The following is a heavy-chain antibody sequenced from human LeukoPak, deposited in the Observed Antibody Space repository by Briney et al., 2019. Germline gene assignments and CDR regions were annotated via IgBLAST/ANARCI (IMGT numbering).Heavy chain of an antibody. J-gene: IGHJ4*02. V-gene: IGHV3-74*01. CDR1: GFTLSSYW. CDR2: IHSDGSST. Sequence: GGSLRLSCAASGFTLSSYWMHWVRQAPGKGLVWVSRIHSDGSSTSYADSVRGRFTFSRDDAKSTLYLQMNSLRAEDTAVCYCARSGWPYYFDYWGQGTLVTVSS. CDR3: ARSGWPYYFDY. D-gene: IGHD3-22*01.